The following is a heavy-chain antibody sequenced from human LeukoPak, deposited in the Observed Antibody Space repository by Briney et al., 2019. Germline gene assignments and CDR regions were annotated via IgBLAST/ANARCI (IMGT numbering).Heavy chain of an antibody. D-gene: IGHD5/OR15-5a*01. CDR2: ITDGGSAV. Sequence: GGSLRLSCAASGFTFNIYEMNWVRQAPGKGLEWISYITDGGSAVYYADSVKGRFTVSRDNTRNSLFLQVNSLRAEDTATYYCARRSTMSYHAIDVWGQGTMVTVSS. J-gene: IGHJ6*02. CDR1: GFTFNIYE. V-gene: IGHV3-48*03. CDR3: ARRSTMSYHAIDV.